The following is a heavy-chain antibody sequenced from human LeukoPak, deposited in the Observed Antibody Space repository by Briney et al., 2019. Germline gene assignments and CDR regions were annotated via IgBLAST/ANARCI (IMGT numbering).Heavy chain of an antibody. V-gene: IGHV3-21*01. J-gene: IGHJ6*03. CDR2: ISGSGAST. CDR3: ARDSAYSYGLYYYYYMDV. CDR1: GFTFSNYG. Sequence: GGSLRLSCAASGFTFSNYGMSWVRQAPGKGLEWVSAISGSGASTYYADSVKGRFTISRDNAKNSLYLQMNSLRAEDTAVYYCARDSAYSYGLYYYYYMDVWGKGTTVTVSS. D-gene: IGHD5-18*01.